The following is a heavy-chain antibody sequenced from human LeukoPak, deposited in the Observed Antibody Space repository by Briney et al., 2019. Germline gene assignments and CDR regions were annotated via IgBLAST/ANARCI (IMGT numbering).Heavy chain of an antibody. CDR1: GFTVSSNS. D-gene: IGHD2-8*01. Sequence: GGSLRLSCTVSGFTVSSNSMSWVRQAPGKGLEWVSFIYSGTIHYSDSVKGRFTIPRDNSKNTLYLQMNSLRAEDTAVYYCAKNGPSPYRYYMDVWGKGTTVTVSS. CDR2: IYSGTI. V-gene: IGHV3-53*01. CDR3: AKNGPSPYRYYMDV. J-gene: IGHJ6*03.